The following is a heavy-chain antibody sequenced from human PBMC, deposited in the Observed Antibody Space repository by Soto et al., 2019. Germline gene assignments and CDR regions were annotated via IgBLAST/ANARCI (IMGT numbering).Heavy chain of an antibody. CDR1: GFTFSNYG. D-gene: IGHD3-10*01. V-gene: IGHV3-33*01. Sequence: PGGSLRLSCAASGFTFSNYGVHWVRQAPGKGLEWVAVIWYDGSSEYYTESVKGRFTISRDNSKNTLYLQMNSLRAEDTAVYYCARVPGSGPYYDNRIANDAFDIWGQGTMVTVSS. CDR3: ARVPGSGPYYDNRIANDAFDI. CDR2: IWYDGSSE. J-gene: IGHJ3*02.